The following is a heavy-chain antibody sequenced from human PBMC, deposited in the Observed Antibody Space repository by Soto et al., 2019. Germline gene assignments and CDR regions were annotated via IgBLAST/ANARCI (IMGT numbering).Heavy chain of an antibody. V-gene: IGHV1-2*02. Sequence: ASVKVSCKASGYTFTGYFVHWVRQAPGQGLEWMGWINPNSGDTNYAQKFQSRVTMTRDTPISTAYMELSRLRSDDTAVYYCASARPGYSGYYFDYWGQGTLVTVSS. J-gene: IGHJ4*02. CDR1: GYTFTGYF. CDR2: INPNSGDT. D-gene: IGHD3-9*01. CDR3: ASARPGYSGYYFDY.